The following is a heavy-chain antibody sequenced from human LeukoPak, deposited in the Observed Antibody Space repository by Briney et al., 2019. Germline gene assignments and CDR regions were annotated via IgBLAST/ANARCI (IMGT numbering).Heavy chain of an antibody. J-gene: IGHJ4*02. CDR1: GYTFTGYY. Sequence: ASVKVSCKASGYTFTGYYMHWVRQAPGQGLEWMGWINPNSGGTNYEQKFQGRVTMTRDTSISTAYMELSRLRSDDTAVDYCARDPVVATKDRECYWGQGTLVTVSS. CDR2: INPNSGGT. D-gene: IGHD2-15*01. CDR3: ARDPVVATKDRECY. V-gene: IGHV1-2*02.